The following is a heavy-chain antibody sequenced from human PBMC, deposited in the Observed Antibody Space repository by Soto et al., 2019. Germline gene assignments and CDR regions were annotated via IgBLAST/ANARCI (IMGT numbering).Heavy chain of an antibody. J-gene: IGHJ5*02. Sequence: QVQLVQSGAEVKKPGSSVKVSCKASGGTFSSYAISWVQQAPGQGLEWMGGIIPIFGTANYAQKFQGRVTITADESTSTAYMELSSLRSEDTAVYYCARDGRLGIAVAGTGWFDPWGQGTLVTVSS. D-gene: IGHD6-19*01. CDR3: ARDGRLGIAVAGTGWFDP. CDR1: GGTFSSYA. CDR2: IIPIFGTA. V-gene: IGHV1-69*01.